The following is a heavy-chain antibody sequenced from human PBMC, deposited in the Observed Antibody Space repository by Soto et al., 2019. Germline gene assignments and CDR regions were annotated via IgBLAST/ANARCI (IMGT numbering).Heavy chain of an antibody. CDR1: GFTVSSNY. J-gene: IGHJ6*02. CDR3: ARGDGGGYYYYGMDV. V-gene: IGHV3-53*04. D-gene: IGHD2-21*01. CDR2: IYSGGST. Sequence: PGGSLRLSCVASGFTVSSNYMSWVRQAPGKGLEWVSVIYSGGSTYYADSVKGRFTISRHNSKNTLYLQMNSLRAEDTAVYYCARGDGGGYYYYGMDVWGQGTTVTVSS.